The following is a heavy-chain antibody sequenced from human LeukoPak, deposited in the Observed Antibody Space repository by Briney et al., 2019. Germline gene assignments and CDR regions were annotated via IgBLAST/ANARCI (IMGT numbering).Heavy chain of an antibody. J-gene: IGHJ4*02. CDR1: GFTFSSYG. V-gene: IGHV3-74*01. Sequence: GGSLRLSCAASGFTFSSYGMSWVRQAPGKGLVWVSRINSDGSSTSYADSVKGRFTISRDNAKNTLYLQMNSLRAEDTAVYYCARSLAGRDGSGSYFGLDYWGQGTLVTVSS. D-gene: IGHD3-10*01. CDR2: INSDGSST. CDR3: ARSLAGRDGSGSYFGLDY.